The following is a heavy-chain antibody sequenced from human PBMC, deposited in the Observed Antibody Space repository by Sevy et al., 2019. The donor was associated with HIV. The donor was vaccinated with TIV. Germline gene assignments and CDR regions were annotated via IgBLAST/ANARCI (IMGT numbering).Heavy chain of an antibody. CDR2: IWYDGSNK. J-gene: IGHJ6*02. CDR1: GFSFSSYG. D-gene: IGHD6-19*01. CDR3: ARARAGTYAYYYGMDV. V-gene: IGHV3-33*01. Sequence: GGSLRLSCAASGFSFSSYGMHWVRQAPGKGLEWVAVIWYDGSNKYYADSVKGQFTISRDNSKNTLYLQMNSLRGEDTAVYYCARARAGTYAYYYGMDVWGQGTTVTVSS.